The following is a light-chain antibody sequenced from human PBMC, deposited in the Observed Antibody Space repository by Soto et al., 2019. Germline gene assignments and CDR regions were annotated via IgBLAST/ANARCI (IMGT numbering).Light chain of an antibody. J-gene: IGLJ1*01. V-gene: IGLV2-11*01. CDR3: QSYDSTLSARYV. Sequence: QSALIQSRSVSGSPGQSVTISCTGTSSDVGQYNFVSWYQHHPGKAPKPMIYRVSQRPSGVPDRFSGSKSGNTASLTISGLQAEDEADYYCQSYDSTLSARYVFGTGTKLTVL. CDR2: RVS. CDR1: SSDVGQYNF.